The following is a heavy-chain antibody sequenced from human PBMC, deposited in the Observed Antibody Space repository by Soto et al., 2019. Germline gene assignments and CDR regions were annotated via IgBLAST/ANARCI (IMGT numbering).Heavy chain of an antibody. CDR3: AGVQLWSTYYYYGMDV. V-gene: IGHV4-34*01. CDR2: INHSGST. D-gene: IGHD5-18*01. Sequence: SETLSLTCAVYGGSFSGYYWSWIRQPPGKGLEWIGEINHSGSTNYNPSLKSRVTISVDTSKNQFSLKLSSVTAADTAVYYCAGVQLWSTYYYYGMDVWGQGTTVTVSS. J-gene: IGHJ6*02. CDR1: GGSFSGYY.